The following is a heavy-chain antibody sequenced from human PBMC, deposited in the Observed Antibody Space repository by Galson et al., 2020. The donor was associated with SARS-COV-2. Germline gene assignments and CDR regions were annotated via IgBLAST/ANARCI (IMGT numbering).Heavy chain of an antibody. CDR2: IYSGGST. CDR3: ARDGASSSWLRGHYYYYDYMDV. J-gene: IGHJ6*03. D-gene: IGHD6-13*01. CDR1: GFTVSSNY. V-gene: IGHV3-66*02. Sequence: GESLKISCAASGFTVSSNYMSWVRQAPGKGLKWVSVIYSGGSTYYADSVKGRFTISRDNSKNTLYLQMNSLRAEDTAVYYCARDGASSSWLRGHYYYYDYMDVWGKGTTVTVSS.